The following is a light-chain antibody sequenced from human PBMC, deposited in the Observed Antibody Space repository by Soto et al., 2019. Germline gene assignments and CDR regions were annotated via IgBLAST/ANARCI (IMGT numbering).Light chain of an antibody. V-gene: IGLV4-69*01. J-gene: IGLJ2*01. Sequence: QPVLTQSPSASASLGASVKLTCTLTSGHSSYAIAWHQQQPEKGPRYLMKVNSDGSHNKGDGIPDRFSGFSSGAERYLTISTLQSEDEADYYCQTWTTGFAVVFGGGTKVTVL. CDR1: SGHSSYA. CDR2: VNSDGSH. CDR3: QTWTTGFAVV.